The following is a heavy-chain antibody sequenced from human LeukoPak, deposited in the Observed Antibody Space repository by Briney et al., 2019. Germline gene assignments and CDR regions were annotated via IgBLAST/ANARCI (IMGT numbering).Heavy chain of an antibody. J-gene: IGHJ4*02. CDR3: ARRSVELLVDY. D-gene: IGHD2-15*01. V-gene: IGHV4-38-2*02. CDR1: GYSISSGYY. Sequence: SETLSLTCTVSGYSISSGYYWGWIRQPPGKGLEWIGSIYHSGSTYYNPSLKSRVTISVDTSKNQFSLKLSSVTAADTAVYYCARRSVELLVDYWGQGTLVTVSS. CDR2: IYHSGST.